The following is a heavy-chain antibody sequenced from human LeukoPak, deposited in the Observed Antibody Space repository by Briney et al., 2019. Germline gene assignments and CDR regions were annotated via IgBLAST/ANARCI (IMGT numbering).Heavy chain of an antibody. V-gene: IGHV4-4*07. Sequence: SETLSLTCTVSGGSISSYYWGWIRQPAGKGLEWIGRIYTSGSTNYNPSLKSRVTMSVDTSKNQFSLKLSSVTAADTAVYYCARDDSSSWHDAFDIWGQGTMVTVSS. CDR3: ARDDSSSWHDAFDI. J-gene: IGHJ3*02. CDR2: IYTSGST. D-gene: IGHD6-13*01. CDR1: GGSISSYY.